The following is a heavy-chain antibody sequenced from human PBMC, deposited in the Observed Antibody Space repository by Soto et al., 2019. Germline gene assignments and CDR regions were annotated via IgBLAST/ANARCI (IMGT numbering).Heavy chain of an antibody. V-gene: IGHV3-15*01. CDR1: GFTFSNAW. CDR3: TTDHWPLNAFDI. J-gene: IGHJ3*02. D-gene: IGHD1-1*01. Sequence: TGGSLSLSCAASGFTFSNAWMSWVRQAPGKGLEWVGRIKSKTDGGTTDYAAPVKGRFTISRDDSKNTLYLQMNSLKTEDTAVYYCTTDHWPLNAFDIWGQGTMVTVS. CDR2: IKSKTDGGTT.